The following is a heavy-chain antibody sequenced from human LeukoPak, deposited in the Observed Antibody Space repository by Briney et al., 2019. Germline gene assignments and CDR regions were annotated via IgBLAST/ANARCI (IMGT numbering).Heavy chain of an antibody. D-gene: IGHD5-24*01. CDR3: ARHWVRDGYNSSFDY. Sequence: SETLSLTCTVSGGSISSRSYYWGWIRQPPGKGLEWIGSIYYSGSTYYNPSLKSRVTISVDTSKNQFSLKLSSVTAADTAVYYCARHWVRDGYNSSFDYWGQGTLVTVSS. J-gene: IGHJ4*02. V-gene: IGHV4-39*01. CDR2: IYYSGST. CDR1: GGSISSRSYY.